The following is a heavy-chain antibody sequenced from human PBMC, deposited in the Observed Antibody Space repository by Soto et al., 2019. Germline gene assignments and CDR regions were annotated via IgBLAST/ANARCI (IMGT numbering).Heavy chain of an antibody. V-gene: IGHV4-30-4*01. Sequence: PSETLSLTCTVSGGSISSGDYYWSWIRQPPGKGLEWIGYIYYSGSTYYNPSLKGRVTISVDTSKNQFSLKLSSVTAADTAVYYCAREGSAMVRGVNFDYWGQGTLVTVSS. CDR3: AREGSAMVRGVNFDY. CDR1: GGSISSGDYY. J-gene: IGHJ4*02. D-gene: IGHD3-10*01. CDR2: IYYSGST.